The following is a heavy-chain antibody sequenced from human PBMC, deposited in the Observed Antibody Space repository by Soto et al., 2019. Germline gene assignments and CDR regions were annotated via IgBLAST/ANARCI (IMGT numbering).Heavy chain of an antibody. Sequence: GESLKISCQGAGYSFTSYWISWVRQMPGKGLEWMGRIDPSDSYTNYSPSFQGHVTISADKSISTAYLQWSSLKASDTAMYYCARGGVGATPDYYGMDVWGQGTTVTVSS. CDR3: ARGGVGATPDYYGMDV. CDR2: IDPSDSYT. V-gene: IGHV5-10-1*01. D-gene: IGHD1-26*01. CDR1: GYSFTSYW. J-gene: IGHJ6*02.